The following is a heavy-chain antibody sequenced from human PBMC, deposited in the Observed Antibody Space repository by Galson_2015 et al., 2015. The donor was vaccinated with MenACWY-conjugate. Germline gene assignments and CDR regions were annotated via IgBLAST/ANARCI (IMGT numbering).Heavy chain of an antibody. V-gene: IGHV3-49*03. Sequence: SLRLSCATSGFTFGSYLMSWFRQAPGKGLEWVGFIRSKAYGGAPEYAASVKGRFSVTRDDSQSVAYLQMNSLETEDTAVYYCTTSFYDSSGFVYFWY. J-gene: IGHJ2*01. CDR3: TTSFYDSSGFVYFWY. CDR2: IRSKAYGGAP. D-gene: IGHD3-22*01. CDR1: GFTFGSYL.